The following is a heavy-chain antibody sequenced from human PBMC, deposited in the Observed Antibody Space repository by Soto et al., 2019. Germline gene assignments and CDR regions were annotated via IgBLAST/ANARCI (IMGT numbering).Heavy chain of an antibody. CDR3: VRSVGHYSPFYYGAQALGY. D-gene: IGHD4-17*01. J-gene: IGHJ4*02. CDR1: SGSISSYY. Sequence: QVQLQESGPGLVKPSETLSLTCTVSSGSISSYYWSWIRQPPGKGLEWIGYIYYSGITNYNPSLKSRLTISVDTSKNQFSLKLSSVTAADTAVYYCVRSVGHYSPFYYGAQALGYWGQGTLVTVSS. CDR2: IYYSGIT. V-gene: IGHV4-59*08.